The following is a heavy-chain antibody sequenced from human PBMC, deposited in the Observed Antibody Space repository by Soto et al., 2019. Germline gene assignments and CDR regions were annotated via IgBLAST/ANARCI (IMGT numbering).Heavy chain of an antibody. CDR1: GDSINNYY. D-gene: IGHD6-13*01. V-gene: IGHV4-59*01. Sequence: SETLSLTCTVSGDSINNYYWSWIRQPPGKRLEWIGYVYYTGSTTYNPSLESRVTMSVDTSKNQFSLRLSSVNAADTAVYYCAKYRRTAAEGYTLDSWGRGTRVTVSS. J-gene: IGHJ4*02. CDR3: AKYRRTAAEGYTLDS. CDR2: VYYTGST.